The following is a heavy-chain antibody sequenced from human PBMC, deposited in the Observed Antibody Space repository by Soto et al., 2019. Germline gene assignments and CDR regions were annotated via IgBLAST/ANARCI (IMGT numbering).Heavy chain of an antibody. J-gene: IGHJ3*01. Sequence: TGGSLSRSCAASGFTLSSFSMNWVRQAPGKGLEWVSYISNSISTIYYADSVKGRFTISRDNAKNSLYLQMNSLRDEDTAVYYCARDAGSGYLVAAFDVWGQGTMVTVSS. CDR1: GFTLSSFS. CDR2: ISNSISTI. D-gene: IGHD3-22*01. CDR3: ARDAGSGYLVAAFDV. V-gene: IGHV3-48*02.